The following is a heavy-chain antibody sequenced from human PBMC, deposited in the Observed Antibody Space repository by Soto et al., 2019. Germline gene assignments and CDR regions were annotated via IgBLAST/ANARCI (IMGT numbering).Heavy chain of an antibody. CDR2: ISPNGGGR. Sequence: GASVKVSCKASGYTFTGFHIHWVRQAPGQGLEWMGWISPNGGGRNYAQKFQGWVTMTRDTSISTAYMELSRLKSDDTAVYYCARGSVGPTTDFDYWGQGTLVTVPQ. V-gene: IGHV1-2*04. CDR3: ARGSVGPTTDFDY. D-gene: IGHD1-26*01. CDR1: GYTFTGFH. J-gene: IGHJ4*02.